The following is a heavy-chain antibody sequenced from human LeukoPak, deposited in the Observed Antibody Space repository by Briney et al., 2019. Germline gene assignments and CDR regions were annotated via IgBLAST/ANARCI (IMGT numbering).Heavy chain of an antibody. J-gene: IGHJ4*02. Sequence: PSETLSLTCTVSGASISSSGYYWGWIRQPPGKGLEWIGSIYYSGSTYYNPSLKSRVTISVDTSKNQFSLKLSSVTAADTAIYYCARDRSYYSDTGTDYWGQGALVTVSS. D-gene: IGHD3-22*01. CDR1: GASISSSGYY. V-gene: IGHV4-39*07. CDR2: IYYSGST. CDR3: ARDRSYYSDTGTDY.